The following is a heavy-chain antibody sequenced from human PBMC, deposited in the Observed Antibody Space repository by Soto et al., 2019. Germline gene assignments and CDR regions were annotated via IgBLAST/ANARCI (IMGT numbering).Heavy chain of an antibody. CDR2: IRSKACGGTT. V-gene: IGHV3-49*04. CDR1: GFTLSNYG. CDR3: TRGLFVVVPAGRAYYFDY. Sequence: GGSLRLSCAASGFTLSNYGMSWVRQAPGKGLEWVGFIRSKACGGTTEYAASVKGRFTISRDDSKSIAYLQMNSLKTEDTAVYYCTRGLFVVVPAGRAYYFDYWGQGTLVTVSS. D-gene: IGHD2-2*01. J-gene: IGHJ4*02.